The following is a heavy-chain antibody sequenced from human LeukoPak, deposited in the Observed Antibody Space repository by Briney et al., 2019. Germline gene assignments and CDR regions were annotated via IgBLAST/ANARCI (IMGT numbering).Heavy chain of an antibody. CDR1: GFSFTTYW. V-gene: IGHV3-7*01. D-gene: IGHD6-13*01. Sequence: GGSLRLSCAASGFSFTTYWMSWVRQAPGKGLEWVANIKQDGSEKYYVDSVKGRFTISRDNAKNSLYLQMNSLRAEDTAVYYCARVRSSWSTDAFDIWGQGTMVTVSS. J-gene: IGHJ3*02. CDR3: ARVRSSWSTDAFDI. CDR2: IKQDGSEK.